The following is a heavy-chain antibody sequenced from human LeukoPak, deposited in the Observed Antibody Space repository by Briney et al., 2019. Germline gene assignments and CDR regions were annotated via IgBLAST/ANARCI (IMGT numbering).Heavy chain of an antibody. CDR3: ARSYYDSSGYYY. CDR1: GYTFTSYA. CDR2: INAGNGDT. V-gene: IGHV1-3*01. D-gene: IGHD3-22*01. J-gene: IGHJ4*02. Sequence: GASVKVSCKASGYTFTSYAMHWVRQAPGQRREWMGWINAGNGDTKYSQKFQGRVTITRDTSASTAYMELSSLRSEDTAVYYCARSYYDSSGYYYWGQGTLVTVSS.